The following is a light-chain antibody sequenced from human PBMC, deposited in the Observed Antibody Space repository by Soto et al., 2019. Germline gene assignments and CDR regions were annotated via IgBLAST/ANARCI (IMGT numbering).Light chain of an antibody. J-gene: IGLJ1*01. Sequence: QSVLTQPPSMSAGPGQKVTISCSGSRSSIGDNYVSWYQHLPGTAPKLLIYETNKRPSGIPDRFSGSKSGTSATLGITGLQTGDEADYYCGTWDSSLSADVFGTGTKLTVL. CDR3: GTWDSSLSADV. V-gene: IGLV1-51*02. CDR1: RSSIGDNY. CDR2: ETN.